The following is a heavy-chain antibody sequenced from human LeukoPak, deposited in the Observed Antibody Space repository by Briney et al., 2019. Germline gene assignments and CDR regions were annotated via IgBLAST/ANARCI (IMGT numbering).Heavy chain of an antibody. CDR3: ARDRGSSWPFDY. V-gene: IGHV3-21*01. CDR2: ISSSSSYI. D-gene: IGHD6-13*01. J-gene: IGHJ4*02. Sequence: GGSLRLSCAASGFTFSSYSMNWVRRAPGKGLEWVSSISSSSSYIYYADSVKGRFTISRDNAKNSLYLQMNSLRAEDTAVYYCARDRGSSWPFDYWGQGTLVTVSS. CDR1: GFTFSSYS.